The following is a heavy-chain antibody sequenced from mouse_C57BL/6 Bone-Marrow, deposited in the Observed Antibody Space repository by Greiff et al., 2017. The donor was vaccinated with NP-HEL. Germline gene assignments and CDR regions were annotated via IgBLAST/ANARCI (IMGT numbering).Heavy chain of an antibody. Sequence: QVQLKESGAELARPGASVKLSCKASGYTFTSYGISWVKQRTGQGLEWIGEIYPRSGNTYYNEKFKGKATLTADKSSSTAYMELRSLTSEDSAVYFCARRDYYYGKNYFDYWGQGTTLTVSS. J-gene: IGHJ2*01. CDR2: IYPRSGNT. CDR1: GYTFTSYG. CDR3: ARRDYYYGKNYFDY. V-gene: IGHV1-81*01. D-gene: IGHD1-1*01.